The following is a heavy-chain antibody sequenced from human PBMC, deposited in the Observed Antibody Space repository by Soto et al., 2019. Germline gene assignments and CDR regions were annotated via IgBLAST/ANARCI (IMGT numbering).Heavy chain of an antibody. D-gene: IGHD3-3*01. J-gene: IGHJ5*02. Sequence: QVQLQESGPGLVKPSQTLSLTCTVSGGSISSGDYYWSWIRQPPGKGLEWIGYIYYSGSTYYNPSLKSRVTISVDTSKNQFSLKLSSVTAADTAVYYCARGGVLRFLEWLPDNWFDPWGQGTLVTVSS. CDR2: IYYSGST. V-gene: IGHV4-30-4*01. CDR1: GGSISSGDYY. CDR3: ARGGVLRFLEWLPDNWFDP.